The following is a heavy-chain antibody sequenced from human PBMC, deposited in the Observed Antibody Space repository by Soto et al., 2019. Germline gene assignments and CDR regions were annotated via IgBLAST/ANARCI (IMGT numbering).Heavy chain of an antibody. CDR2: ISYGGSDK. CDR1: GFTFSPYT. J-gene: IGHJ4*02. D-gene: IGHD2-21*02. Sequence: GSLRLSCAASGFTFSPYTMHWVRQTPGKGLEWVAVISYGGSDKYYAGSVRGRFTISRDNSKNTLFLQMNSLRAEDTALYYCARGGGFCGADCYKGGIDYWGQGALVTVSS. CDR3: ARGGGFCGADCYKGGIDY. V-gene: IGHV3-30-3*01.